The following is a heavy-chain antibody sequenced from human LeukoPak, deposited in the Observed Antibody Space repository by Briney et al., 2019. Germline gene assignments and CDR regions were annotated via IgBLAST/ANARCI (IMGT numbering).Heavy chain of an antibody. D-gene: IGHD3-16*02. CDR3: ARSHEGLRELSPDY. CDR2: IKQDESEK. V-gene: IGHV3-7*01. J-gene: IGHJ4*02. CDR1: GFTFSSYW. Sequence: GGSLRLSCAASGFTFSSYWMSWVRQAPGKGLEWVANIKQDESEKYYVDSVKGRFTISRDNAKNSLYLQMNSLRAEDTAVYYCARSHEGLRELSPDYWSQGILVTVSS.